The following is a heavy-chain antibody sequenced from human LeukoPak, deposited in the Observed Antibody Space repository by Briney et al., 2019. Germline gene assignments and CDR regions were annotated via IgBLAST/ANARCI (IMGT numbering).Heavy chain of an antibody. CDR3: ARLNTAMVLAFDI. Sequence: GGSLRLSCAASGFTFSSYAMSWVRQAPGKGLEWVSIIYTGGTTYYADSVRGRFTISRDSSKNTVYLQMNSLTAGATTVYYCARLNTAMVLAFDIWGQGTMVTVSS. CDR1: GFTFSSYA. CDR2: IYTGGTT. J-gene: IGHJ3*02. D-gene: IGHD5-18*01. V-gene: IGHV3-23*03.